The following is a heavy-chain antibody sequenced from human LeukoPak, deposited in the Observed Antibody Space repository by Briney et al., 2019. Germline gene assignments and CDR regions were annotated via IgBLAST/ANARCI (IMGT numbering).Heavy chain of an antibody. CDR2: INTNTGNP. Sequence: ASVKVSCKASGYTFTSYAMNWVRQAPGQGLEWMGWINTNTGNPTYAQGFAGWFVFSLDTSVSTAYLQISSLKTDDTAVYYCARDPETTVITSVDYWGQGTLVTVSS. CDR3: ARDPETTVITSVDY. D-gene: IGHD4-17*01. J-gene: IGHJ4*02. V-gene: IGHV7-4-1*02. CDR1: GYTFTSYA.